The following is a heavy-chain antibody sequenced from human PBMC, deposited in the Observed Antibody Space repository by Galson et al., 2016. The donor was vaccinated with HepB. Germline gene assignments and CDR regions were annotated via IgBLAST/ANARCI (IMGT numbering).Heavy chain of an antibody. CDR3: VHIVHSGSYYYFAY. CDR1: GFSLSTTGVG. J-gene: IGHJ4*02. D-gene: IGHD1-26*01. CDR2: IYWDGDE. Sequence: PALVKPTQTLTLTCIFSGFSLSTTGVGVGWMRQPPGKTLEWLAHIYWDGDERYSPSLKSRLTITKDTSKNRVVLTMTNMDPVDTAIYYCVHIVHSGSYYYFAYWGQGTLVTVSS. V-gene: IGHV2-5*02.